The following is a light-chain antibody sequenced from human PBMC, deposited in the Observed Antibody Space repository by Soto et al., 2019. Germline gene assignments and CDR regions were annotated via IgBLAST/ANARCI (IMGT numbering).Light chain of an antibody. CDR2: AAS. J-gene: IGKJ3*01. CDR3: QQANSSLFT. Sequence: DIQMTQSPSSVSASVGDRVTITCRASQVISSWLAWFQQKPGKAPNLLIYAASSLQSGVPSRFSGSGSGTDFTLTIRSLQPEDFATYYCQQANSSLFTFGPGTKVYMK. V-gene: IGKV1-12*01. CDR1: QVISSW.